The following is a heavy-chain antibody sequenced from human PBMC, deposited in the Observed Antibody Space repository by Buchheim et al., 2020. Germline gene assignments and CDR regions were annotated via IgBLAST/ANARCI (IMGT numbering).Heavy chain of an antibody. Sequence: VQLVESGGGLVQPGRSLRLSCRVSGFTFGDYAMNWVRQAPGKGLEWVGFIRSKAYGGTIQYAASVKGRFTISRDDSKSIAYLRMHSLKSEDTAVYYCARDLADYYDSSPPGYFDYWGQGTL. CDR1: GFTFGDYA. CDR3: ARDLADYYDSSPPGYFDY. CDR2: IRSKAYGGTI. V-gene: IGHV3-49*04. D-gene: IGHD3-22*01. J-gene: IGHJ4*02.